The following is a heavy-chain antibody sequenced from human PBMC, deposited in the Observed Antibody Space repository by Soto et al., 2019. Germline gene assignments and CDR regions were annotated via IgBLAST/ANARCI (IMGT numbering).Heavy chain of an antibody. CDR3: ARDHRYNWNPYYYYGMDV. D-gene: IGHD1-20*01. V-gene: IGHV1-69*01. J-gene: IGHJ6*02. CDR2: IIPIFGTA. CDR1: GGTFSSYA. Sequence: QVQLVQSGAEVQKPGSSVKVSCKASGGTFSSYAISWVRQAPGQGLEWMGGIIPIFGTANYAQKFQGRVTITADESTSTAYMELSSLRSEDTAVYYCARDHRYNWNPYYYYGMDVWGQGTTVTVSS.